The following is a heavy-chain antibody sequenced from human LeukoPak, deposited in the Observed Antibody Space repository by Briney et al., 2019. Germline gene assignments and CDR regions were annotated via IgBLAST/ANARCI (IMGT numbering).Heavy chain of an antibody. CDR3: ARGASSGYFTPTYYFDY. J-gene: IGHJ4*02. CDR2: ISAYNGNT. Sequence: ASVKVSCKASGYTSTSYGISWVRQAPGQGLEWMGWISAYNGNTNYAQKLQGRVTMTTDTSTSTAYMELRSLRSDDTAVYYCARGASSGYFTPTYYFDYWGQGTLVTVSS. V-gene: IGHV1-18*01. CDR1: GYTSTSYG. D-gene: IGHD6-19*01.